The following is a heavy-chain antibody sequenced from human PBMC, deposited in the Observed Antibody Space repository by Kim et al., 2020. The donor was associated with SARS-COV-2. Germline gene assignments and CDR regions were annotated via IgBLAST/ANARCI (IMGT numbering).Heavy chain of an antibody. CDR3: TTDYERGGLCDGETCYPASL. CDR2: IRSKADGGTA. D-gene: IGHD2-21*01. CDR1: GFTFTKVW. Sequence: GGSLRLSCAASGFTFTKVWLSWVRQAPGKGLEWVGRIRSKADGGTADYAAPVKGRFTISRDDSKNTLYLQMNGLRAEDTAFYHCTTDYERGGLCDGETCYPASLWGQGTLVTVSS. V-gene: IGHV3-15*01. J-gene: IGHJ4*02.